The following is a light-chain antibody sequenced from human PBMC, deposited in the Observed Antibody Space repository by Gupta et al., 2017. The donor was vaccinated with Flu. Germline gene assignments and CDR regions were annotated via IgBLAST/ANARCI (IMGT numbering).Light chain of an antibody. Sequence: QSVLTQPPSVSGAPGQRVTISCLGSNSNIGAGYDVHWYQHLPGAAPKLLIHGNNNRPSGVPERFSGSKSGTAASLAITGLRAEDEADYYCQSFDTRLTAYVFGSGTKVTVL. J-gene: IGLJ1*01. CDR2: GNN. V-gene: IGLV1-40*01. CDR3: QSFDTRLTAYV. CDR1: NSNIGAGYD.